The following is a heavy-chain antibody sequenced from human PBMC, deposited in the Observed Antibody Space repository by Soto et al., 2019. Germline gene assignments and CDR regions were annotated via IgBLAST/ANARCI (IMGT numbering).Heavy chain of an antibody. D-gene: IGHD2-15*01. CDR1: RPSIPSCRCS. CDR3: ARHTPAISISDH. Sequence: PSDTLSLTCTLCRPSIPSCRCSWGWIRQTSGKGLEWIGSIYYSGSTYYNPSLKFRVTISVDTSKNQFSLKLSSVTAADTAVYYCARHTPAISISDHWGQG. V-gene: IGHV4-39*01. J-gene: IGHJ1*01. CDR2: IYYSGST.